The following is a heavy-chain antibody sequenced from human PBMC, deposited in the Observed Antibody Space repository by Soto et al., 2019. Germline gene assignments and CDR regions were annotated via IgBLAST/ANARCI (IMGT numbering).Heavy chain of an antibody. D-gene: IGHD4-17*01. V-gene: IGHV3-74*01. CDR1: GFTFSSYW. CDR3: VRVAYGDLGG. CDR2: IKSDGSDT. Sequence: EVQLVESGGGLVQPGGSLRLSCAASGFTFSSYWMQWVRQAPGKGLVWVSRIKSDGSDTSYADSVKGRFTISRDNAKNTLYLQMSRLRAEDTAVYYCVRVAYGDLGGWGQGTLVTVSS. J-gene: IGHJ4*02.